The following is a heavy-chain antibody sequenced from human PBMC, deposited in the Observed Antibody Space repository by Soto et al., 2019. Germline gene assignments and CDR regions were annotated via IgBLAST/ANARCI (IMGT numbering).Heavy chain of an antibody. J-gene: IGHJ4*02. CDR2: IRFDGANQ. V-gene: IGHV3-33*01. CDR1: GFTFSSHG. CDR3: ARQTSSLAFDY. Sequence: QVQLVESGGGVVQPERSLRLSCAASGFTFSSHGMHWVRQAPGKGLEWVAIIRFDGANQYYADSVKGRFTVSRDNSKNTLYLQMNSLRAEDTAVYYCARQTSSLAFDYWGQGTLVTVSS. D-gene: IGHD2-2*01.